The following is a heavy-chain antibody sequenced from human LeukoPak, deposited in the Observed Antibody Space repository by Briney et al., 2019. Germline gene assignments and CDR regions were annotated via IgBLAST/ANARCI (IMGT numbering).Heavy chain of an antibody. CDR1: GGSISSYY. CDR3: ARHEGWSGWYTAFDI. J-gene: IGHJ3*02. CDR2: IYYSGST. D-gene: IGHD6-19*01. Sequence: SETLSLTCTVSGGSISSYYWSWIRQPPGKGLEWIGYIYYSGSTNYNPSLKSRVTISVDTSKNQFSLKLSSVTAADTAVYYSARHEGWSGWYTAFDIWGQGTMVTVSS. V-gene: IGHV4-59*08.